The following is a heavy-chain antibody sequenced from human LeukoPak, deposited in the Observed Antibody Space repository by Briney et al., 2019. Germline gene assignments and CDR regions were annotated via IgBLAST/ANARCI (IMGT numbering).Heavy chain of an antibody. Sequence: SETLSLTCSVSGGSFSSYNFYRGWIRHPPGKGLAWIGSIDFSGTTFYTPPLRTRLTSSLNTPKKQFSPKLTSVTAANTPVFYCARIYSSDCGYYCFDYWGPGTLVTVSS. V-gene: IGHV4-39*01. CDR2: IDFSGTT. CDR3: ARIYSSDCGYYCFDY. D-gene: IGHD6-19*01. J-gene: IGHJ4*02. CDR1: GGSFSSYNFY.